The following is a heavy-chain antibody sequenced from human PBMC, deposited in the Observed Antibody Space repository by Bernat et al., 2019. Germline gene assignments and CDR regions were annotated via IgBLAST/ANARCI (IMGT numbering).Heavy chain of an antibody. D-gene: IGHD1-26*01. Sequence: EVQLVESGGGLVQPGGSLRLSCAASGFTFSSYSMNWVRQAPGKGLEWVSYISSSSTIYSADSVKGRFTISRDNAKNSLYLQMNSLRAEDTAVYYCARDLGREWEPHFYWGQGTLVTVSS. CDR2: ISSSSTI. CDR1: GFTFSSYS. CDR3: ARDLGREWEPHFY. J-gene: IGHJ4*02. V-gene: IGHV3-48*01.